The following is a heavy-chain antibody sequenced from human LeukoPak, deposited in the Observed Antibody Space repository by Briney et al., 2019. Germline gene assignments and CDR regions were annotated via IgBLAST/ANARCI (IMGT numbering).Heavy chain of an antibody. V-gene: IGHV1-46*01. J-gene: IGHJ5*02. D-gene: IGHD3-16*02. CDR2: INPTGGTT. CDR3: ARDALSYDYSWGSYRHLGIDP. Sequence: ASVKVSCKASGYTFTTYYMRWVRQAPGQGLGWMAIINPTGGTTDYAQKFHGRITVTRDTSTSTVYMELTTLTSEDTAVYYCARDALSYDYSWGSYRHLGIDPWGQGTLVTVSS. CDR1: GYTFTTYY.